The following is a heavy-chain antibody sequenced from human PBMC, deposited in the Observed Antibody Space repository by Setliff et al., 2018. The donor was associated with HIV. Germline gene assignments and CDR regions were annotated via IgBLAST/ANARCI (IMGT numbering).Heavy chain of an antibody. Sequence: LSLTCSVSGDSMSSGSYFWGWIRQTPGKGLEWIGNIYYTGFAYYNPSLKSRVTISLDTSKTHFYLNLTSVTDADTAVYFCAREGRGDPAVATTRIDYWGQGKLVTV. CDR1: GDSMSSGSYF. V-gene: IGHV4-39*02. CDR3: AREGRGDPAVATTRIDY. CDR2: IYYTGFA. J-gene: IGHJ4*02. D-gene: IGHD1-1*01.